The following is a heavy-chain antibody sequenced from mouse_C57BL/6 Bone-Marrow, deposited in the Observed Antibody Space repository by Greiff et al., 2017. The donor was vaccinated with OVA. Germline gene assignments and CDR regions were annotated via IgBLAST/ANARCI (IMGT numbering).Heavy chain of an antibody. J-gene: IGHJ3*01. Sequence: VQLKQSGAELARPGASVKLSCKASGYTFTSYGISWVKQRPGQGLEWIGEIYPGSGNTYYNEKFKGKATLTADKSSSTAYMELRSLTSEDSAVYFWAGYDFWVAYWGQGTLVTVSA. D-gene: IGHD2-2*01. CDR1: GYTFTSYG. V-gene: IGHV1-81*01. CDR2: IYPGSGNT. CDR3: AGYDFWVAY.